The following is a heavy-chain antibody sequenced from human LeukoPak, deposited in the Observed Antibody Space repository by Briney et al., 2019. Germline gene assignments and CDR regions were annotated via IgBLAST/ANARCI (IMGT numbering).Heavy chain of an antibody. Sequence: SETLSLTCTVSGGSISSYYWSWIRQPPGKGLEWIGYIYYSGSTNYNPSLKSRVTISVDTSKNQFSLKLSSVTAADTAVYYCSGRGSSAGALFDYWGQGTLVTVSS. CDR2: IYYSGST. J-gene: IGHJ4*02. CDR1: GGSISSYY. CDR3: SGRGSSAGALFDY. V-gene: IGHV4-59*08. D-gene: IGHD3-22*01.